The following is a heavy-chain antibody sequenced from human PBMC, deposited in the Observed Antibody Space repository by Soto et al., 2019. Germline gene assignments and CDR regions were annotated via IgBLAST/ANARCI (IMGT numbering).Heavy chain of an antibody. J-gene: IGHJ6*02. CDR1: GGTFSSYA. Sequence: AASVKVSCKASGGTFSSYAISWVRQAPGQGLEWMGGIIPIFGTANYAQKFQGRVTITADESTSTAYMELSSLRSEDTAVYYCARSAFLYLDIVVVNGMDVWGQGTTVTVSS. D-gene: IGHD2-15*01. V-gene: IGHV1-69*13. CDR3: ARSAFLYLDIVVVNGMDV. CDR2: IIPIFGTA.